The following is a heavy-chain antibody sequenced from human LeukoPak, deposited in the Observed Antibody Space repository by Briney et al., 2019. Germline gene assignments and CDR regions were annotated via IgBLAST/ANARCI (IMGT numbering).Heavy chain of an antibody. J-gene: IGHJ6*03. CDR1: GFTFSSYG. Sequence: GGSLRLSCAASGFTFSSYGMHWVRQAPGKGLEWVAFIRYDGSNKYYADSVKGRFTISRDNSKNTLYLQMNSLRAEDTAVYYCAKDSIYDFWSGLYYYYYMDVWGKGTTVTVSS. CDR3: AKDSIYDFWSGLYYYYYMDV. V-gene: IGHV3-30*02. CDR2: IRYDGSNK. D-gene: IGHD3-3*01.